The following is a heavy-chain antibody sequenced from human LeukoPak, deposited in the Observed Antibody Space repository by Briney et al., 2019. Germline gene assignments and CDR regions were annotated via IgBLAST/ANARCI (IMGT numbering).Heavy chain of an antibody. CDR1: GFTLSDYS. Sequence: PGGSLRLSCAASGFTLSDYSMNWVHQAPGKGLEWISYVGISSGNTKYADSVKGRFTISGDSAKNSVFLQMNNLRVEDTAVYYCARDHRYALDTRGKGTLVTVSS. CDR2: VGISSGNT. CDR3: ARDHRYALDT. J-gene: IGHJ5*02. V-gene: IGHV3-48*04. D-gene: IGHD5-12*01.